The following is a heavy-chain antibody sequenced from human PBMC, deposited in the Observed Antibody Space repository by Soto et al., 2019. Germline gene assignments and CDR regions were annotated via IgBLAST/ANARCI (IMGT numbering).Heavy chain of an antibody. CDR2: IIPIFGTA. D-gene: IGHD3-22*01. CDR3: ARDRGVTYYYDGSGYSPPYYYYYGMDV. J-gene: IGHJ6*02. CDR1: GGTFSSYA. Sequence: QVQLVQSGAEVKKPGSSVKVSCKASGGTFSSYAISWVRQAPGQGLEWMGGIIPIFGTANYAQKFQGRVTITADESTSTAYMELSSLRSEDTAVYYCARDRGVTYYYDGSGYSPPYYYYYGMDVWGQGTTVTVSS. V-gene: IGHV1-69*01.